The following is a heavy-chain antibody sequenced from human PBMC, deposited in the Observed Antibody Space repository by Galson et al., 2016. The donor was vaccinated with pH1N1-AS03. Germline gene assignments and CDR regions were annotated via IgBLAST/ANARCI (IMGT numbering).Heavy chain of an antibody. CDR3: ARGPVSYSNYWFPPPDY. D-gene: IGHD6-13*01. CDR2: ISGNGFST. J-gene: IGHJ4*02. Sequence: SLRLSCAVGGFTFSSYAMFWLRQAPGKGLEYVSAISGNGFSTYYANSVKDRFTVSRDNSKSTLFLQMGSLRPEDRAVYYCARGPVSYSNYWFPPPDYWGQGTLVTVSS. V-gene: IGHV3-64*01. CDR1: GFTFSSYA.